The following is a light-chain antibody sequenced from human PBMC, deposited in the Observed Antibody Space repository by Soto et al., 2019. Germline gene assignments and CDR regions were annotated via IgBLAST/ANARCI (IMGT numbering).Light chain of an antibody. V-gene: IGLV2-23*02. CDR1: ISNVGSYNL. CDR3: YSYEGGRV. J-gene: IGLJ3*02. CDR2: EVN. Sequence: QSVLTQPASVSGSPGQSITISCNGTISNVGSYNLVSWYQQHPGKAPKLIIYEVNKRPSGVSNRFSGSKSGNTASLTISGLQTEDEADYYCYSYEGGRVFGGGTKLTVL.